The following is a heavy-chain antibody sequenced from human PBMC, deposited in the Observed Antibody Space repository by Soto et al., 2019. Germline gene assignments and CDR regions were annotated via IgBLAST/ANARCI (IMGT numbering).Heavy chain of an antibody. CDR3: ARDHYGSGSYYNGYYYYGMDV. J-gene: IGHJ6*02. V-gene: IGHV4-59*01. Sequence: SETLSLTCTVSGGSISSYYWSWIRQPPGKGLEWIGYIYYSGSTNYNPSLKSRVTISVDTSKNQFSLKLSSVTAADTAVYYCARDHYGSGSYYNGYYYYGMDVWGQGTTVTVSS. D-gene: IGHD3-10*01. CDR1: GGSISSYY. CDR2: IYYSGST.